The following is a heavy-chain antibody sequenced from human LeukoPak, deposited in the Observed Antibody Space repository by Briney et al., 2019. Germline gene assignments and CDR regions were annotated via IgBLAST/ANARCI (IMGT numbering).Heavy chain of an antibody. CDR3: ARGQHYYGF. V-gene: IGHV3-11*04. CDR2: ISNSGSTI. CDR1: GFTVSSNY. Sequence: PGGSLRLSCAASGFTVSSNYMSWIRQAPGKGLEWVSYISNSGSTIYYADSVKGRFTISRDNAKNSLYLQMNSLRAEDTAVYYCARGQHYYGFWGQGTLVTVSS. J-gene: IGHJ4*02. D-gene: IGHD3-10*01.